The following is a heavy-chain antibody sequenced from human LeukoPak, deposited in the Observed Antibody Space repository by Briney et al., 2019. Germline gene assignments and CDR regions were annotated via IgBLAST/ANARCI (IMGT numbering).Heavy chain of an antibody. CDR3: ARGSTGTEYYYYYYGMDV. CDR1: GGSISSSNW. CDR2: IYHGST. D-gene: IGHD1-1*01. J-gene: IGHJ6*04. V-gene: IGHV4-4*02. Sequence: SGTLSLTCAVSGGSISSSNWWSWVRQPPGKGLEWIGEIYHGSTNYNPSLKSRVTISVDKSKNQFSLKLSSVTAADTAVYYCARGSTGTEYYYYYYGMDVWGKGTTVTVSS.